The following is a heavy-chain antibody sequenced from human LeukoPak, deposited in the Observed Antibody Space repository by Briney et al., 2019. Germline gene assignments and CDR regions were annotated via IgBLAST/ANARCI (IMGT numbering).Heavy chain of an antibody. CDR3: ARAPYGERGGSDY. J-gene: IGHJ4*02. Sequence: GSPRLSRSTSGFTFSTYSLNWGRQAPGKGLEWVPYISTTTSAIYYADSVKGRFTVSRDNAKSSLYLQMNSLRADDTAVYYCARAPYGERGGSDYWGQGTLVTVSS. D-gene: IGHD4-17*01. CDR2: ISTTTSAI. CDR1: GFTFSTYS. V-gene: IGHV3-48*01.